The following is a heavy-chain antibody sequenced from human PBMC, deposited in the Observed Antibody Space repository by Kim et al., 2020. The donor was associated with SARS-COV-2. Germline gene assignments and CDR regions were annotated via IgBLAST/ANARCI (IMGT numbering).Heavy chain of an antibody. J-gene: IGHJ6*02. D-gene: IGHD4-17*01. CDR1: GGSISSGGYY. CDR2: IYYSGST. Sequence: SETLSLTCTVSGGSISSGGYYWSWIRQHPGKGLEWIGYIYYSGSTYYNPSLKSRVTISVDTSKNQFSLKLSSVTAADTAVYYCARDRWSGATVTTTPPPDYYYYYVMDVGGQGTTVTVSS. CDR3: ARDRWSGATVTTTPPPDYYYYYVMDV. V-gene: IGHV4-31*03.